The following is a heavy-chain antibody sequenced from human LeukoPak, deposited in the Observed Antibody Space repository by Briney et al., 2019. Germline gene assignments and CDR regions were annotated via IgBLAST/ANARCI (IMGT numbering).Heavy chain of an antibody. CDR2: IYYNGNT. CDR3: VRGNYDNRGYSNAFDI. V-gene: IGHV4-59*01. J-gene: IGHJ3*02. CDR1: GASISSSY. D-gene: IGHD3-22*01. Sequence: SGTLSLTCTVSGASISSSYWSWVRQPPGKRLEWIGFIYYNGNTKSNPSLKSRVTTSVDTPKNQFSLKLTSVTAADTAVYYCVRGNYDNRGYSNAFDIWGQGAMVTVS.